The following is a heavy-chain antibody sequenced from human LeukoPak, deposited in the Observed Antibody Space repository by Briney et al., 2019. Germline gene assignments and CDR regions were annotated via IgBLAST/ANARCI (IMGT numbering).Heavy chain of an antibody. J-gene: IGHJ5*02. CDR3: ARDMGIAAAGRAFDP. CDR1: GGTFISYA. V-gene: IGHV1-69*05. CDR2: IIPIFGTA. Sequence: SVKVSCKASGGTFISYAISWVRQAPGQGLEWMGGIIPIFGTANYAQKFQGRVTITTDESTSTAYMELSSLRSEDTAVYYCARDMGIAAAGRAFDPWGQGTLVTVSS. D-gene: IGHD6-13*01.